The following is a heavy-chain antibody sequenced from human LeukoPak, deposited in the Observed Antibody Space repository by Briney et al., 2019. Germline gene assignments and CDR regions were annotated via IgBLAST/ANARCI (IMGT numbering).Heavy chain of an antibody. J-gene: IGHJ4*02. Sequence: GASVEVSCKASGGTFSSYAISWVRQAPGQGLEWMGRIIPIFGTANYAQKFQGRVTITTDESTSTAYMELSSLRSEDTAVYYCARGGFWFGSGYYYYFDYWGQGTLVTVSS. CDR1: GGTFSSYA. CDR2: IIPIFGTA. CDR3: ARGGFWFGSGYYYYFDY. V-gene: IGHV1-69*05. D-gene: IGHD3-3*01.